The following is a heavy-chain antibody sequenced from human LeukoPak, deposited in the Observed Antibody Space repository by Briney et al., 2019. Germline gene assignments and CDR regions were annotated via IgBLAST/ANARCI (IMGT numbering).Heavy chain of an antibody. CDR3: ARGCDYGDYEHCN. CDR2: IIPIFGTA. J-gene: IGHJ4*02. Sequence: SVKVSCKASGGTFSSYAISWVRQAPGQWLEWMGRIIPIFGTANYAQKFQGRVTITTDESTSTAYMELSSLRSEDTAVYYCARGCDYGDYEHCNWGQGTLVTVSS. V-gene: IGHV1-69*05. CDR1: GGTFSSYA. D-gene: IGHD4-17*01.